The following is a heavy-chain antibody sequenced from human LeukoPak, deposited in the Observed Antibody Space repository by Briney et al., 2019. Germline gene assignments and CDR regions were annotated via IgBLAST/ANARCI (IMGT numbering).Heavy chain of an antibody. CDR1: GYTFTDYY. CDR3: ARDGGGMDV. Sequence: ASVKVSCKASGYTFTDYYMHWVRQAPGQGLEWLGRITPNSGATNSAQKFQGRVTMTTDTSISTAYMELRSLKSDDTAVYYCARDGGGMDVWGQGTTVTVSS. CDR2: ITPNSGAT. D-gene: IGHD3-16*01. V-gene: IGHV1-2*06. J-gene: IGHJ6*02.